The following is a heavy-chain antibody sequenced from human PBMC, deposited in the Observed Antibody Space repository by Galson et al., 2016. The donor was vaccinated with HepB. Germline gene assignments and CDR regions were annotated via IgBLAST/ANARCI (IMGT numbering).Heavy chain of an antibody. CDR3: SSSGWQIFDY. J-gene: IGHJ4*02. V-gene: IGHV3-48*03. Sequence: SLRLSCAASGFTFSSYEMNWVRQAPGKGLEWVTYISSTGNTIYYADSVKGRFTISRDNAKNSLYLQMTSLRAEDTAFYYCSSSGWQIFDYCGQGALVTVSS. CDR2: ISSTGNTI. D-gene: IGHD6-19*01. CDR1: GFTFSSYE.